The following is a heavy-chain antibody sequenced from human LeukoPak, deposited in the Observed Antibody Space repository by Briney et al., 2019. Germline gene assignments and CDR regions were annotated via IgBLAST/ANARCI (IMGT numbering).Heavy chain of an antibody. CDR2: MNPNSGNT. V-gene: IGHV1-8*03. CDR1: GYTFTSYD. D-gene: IGHD3-10*02. J-gene: IGHJ4*02. CDR3: AREIGDVRGVIIHFDY. Sequence: ASVKVSCKASGYTFTSYDINWVRQATGQGLEWMGWMNPNSGNTGYAQKFQGRVTITRNTSISTAYMELSSLRSEDTAVYYCAREIGDVRGVIIHFDYWGQGTLVTVSS.